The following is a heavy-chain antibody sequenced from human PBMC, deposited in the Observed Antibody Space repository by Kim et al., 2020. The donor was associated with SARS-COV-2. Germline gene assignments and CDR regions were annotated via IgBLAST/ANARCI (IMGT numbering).Heavy chain of an antibody. J-gene: IGHJ6*02. CDR3: ARGGREDAPPAAGVGRYYYYGMDV. D-gene: IGHD6-13*01. V-gene: IGHV4-59*13. CDR2: IYYSGST. CDR1: GGSISSYY. Sequence: SETLSLTCTVSGGSISSYYWSWIRQPPGKGLEWIGYIYYSGSTNYNPSLKSRVTISVDTSKNQFSLKLSSVTAADTAVYYCARGGREDAPPAAGVGRYYYYGMDVWGQGTTVTVSS.